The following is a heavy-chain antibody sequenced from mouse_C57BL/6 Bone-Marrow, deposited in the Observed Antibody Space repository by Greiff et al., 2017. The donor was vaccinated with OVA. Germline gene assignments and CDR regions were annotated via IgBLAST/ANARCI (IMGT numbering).Heavy chain of an antibody. J-gene: IGHJ1*03. CDR2: IRSKSSNYAT. D-gene: IGHD1-1*01. CDR1: GFTFNTYA. V-gene: IGHV10-3*01. CDR3: VRDYYGSSSWYFVV. Sequence: DVMLVESGGGLVQPKGSLKLSCAASGFTFNTYAMHWVRQAPGKGLEWVARIRSKSSNYATYYADSVKDRFTISRDDSQSMLYLQMNNLKTEDTAMYYCVRDYYGSSSWYFVVWGTGTTVTVSS.